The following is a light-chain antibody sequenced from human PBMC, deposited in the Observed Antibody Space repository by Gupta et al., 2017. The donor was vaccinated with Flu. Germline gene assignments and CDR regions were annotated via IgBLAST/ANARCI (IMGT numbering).Light chain of an antibody. J-gene: IGKJ1*01. Sequence: EIVMTQSPATLSVSPGERATLSCRASQSVSSNLAWYQQKPGQAPRLLIYGASTRATGIPARFSGRGCGTEFTLTSSRLQSEDFAVYYCQQYNNWPRTFGEGTKVEIK. CDR3: QQYNNWPRT. CDR2: GAS. V-gene: IGKV3-15*01. CDR1: QSVSSN.